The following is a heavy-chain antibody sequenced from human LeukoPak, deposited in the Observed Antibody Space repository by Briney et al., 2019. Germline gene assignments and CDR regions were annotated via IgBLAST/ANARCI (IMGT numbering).Heavy chain of an antibody. CDR2: IYYSGST. V-gene: IGHV4-39*01. J-gene: IGHJ5*02. CDR1: GGSISSSSYY. D-gene: IGHD2-15*01. Sequence: SETLSLTCTVSGGSISSSSYYLGWLRQPPGKGLEWIGSIYYSGSTYYNPSLKTRVTISVDTSKNQFSLKLSSVTAADTAVYYCARLDIVVVVAAHNWFDPWGQGTLVTVSS. CDR3: ARLDIVVVVAAHNWFDP.